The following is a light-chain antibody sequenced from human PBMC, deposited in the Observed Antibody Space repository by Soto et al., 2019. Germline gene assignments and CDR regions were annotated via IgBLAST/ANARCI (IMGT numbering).Light chain of an antibody. CDR1: QSISSH. J-gene: IGKJ5*01. CDR2: TAS. CDR3: QQSYSTPIS. Sequence: DIRMTQSPSSLSASVGDTFTITCRASQSISSHLNWYQQKKGKAPNXXMYTASNLQSGVPSRFSGSLYGTDFNLTISSLQTEDFATYYCQQSYSTPISFGQGTRLEIK. V-gene: IGKV1-39*01.